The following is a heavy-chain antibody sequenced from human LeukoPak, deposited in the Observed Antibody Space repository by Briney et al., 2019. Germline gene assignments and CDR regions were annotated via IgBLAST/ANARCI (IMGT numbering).Heavy chain of an antibody. J-gene: IGHJ4*02. V-gene: IGHV1-69*04. CDR1: GYTFTGYY. D-gene: IGHD3-22*01. CDR3: ARDTYYDSSGIGY. CDR2: IIPILGIA. Sequence: SVKVSCKASGYTFTGYYMHWVRQAPGQGLEWMGRIIPILGIANYAQKFQGRVTITADKSTSTAYMELSSLRSEDTAVYYCARDTYYDSSGIGYWGQGTLVTVS.